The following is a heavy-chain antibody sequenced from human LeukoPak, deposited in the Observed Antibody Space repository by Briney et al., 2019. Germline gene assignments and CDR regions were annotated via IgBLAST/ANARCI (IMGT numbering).Heavy chain of an antibody. CDR1: GFTFSNAW. CDR2: IKSKTDGGTT. CDR3: TTVNPDSSGYYRRYYYYGMDV. V-gene: IGHV3-15*01. J-gene: IGHJ6*02. D-gene: IGHD3-22*01. Sequence: GGSPRLSCAASGFTFSNAWMSWVRQAPGKGLEWVGRIKSKTDGGTTDYAAPVKGRFTISRDDSKNTLYLQMNSLKTEDTAVYYCTTVNPDSSGYYRRYYYYGMDVWGQGTTVTVSS.